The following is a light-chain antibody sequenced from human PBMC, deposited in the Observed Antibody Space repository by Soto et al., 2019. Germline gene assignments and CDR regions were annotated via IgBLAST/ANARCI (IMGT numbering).Light chain of an antibody. CDR2: DIA. Sequence: EIVLTQSPGTLSMSPGERATLSCRASQRVSSHYLAWYQQKPGQAPRLVIYDIASRPTGIPDRFSGSGSGTDLSFPIRRMASEHFAVCFCQPYCILPSTFGLGTKLDIK. CDR1: QRVSSHY. CDR3: QPYCILPST. J-gene: IGKJ2*01. V-gene: IGKV3-20*01.